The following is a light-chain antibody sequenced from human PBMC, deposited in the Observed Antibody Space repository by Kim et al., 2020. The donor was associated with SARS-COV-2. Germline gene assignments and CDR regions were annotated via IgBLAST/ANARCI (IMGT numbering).Light chain of an antibody. Sequence: GNTARITWGVNNRGSKFVIWYQQKPGQAPVVVIYYKSDRPSGIPDRFSGSNSGNTAALTIRRDEAGDEADYYCKGRESSSEHLVFGGGTQLTVL. CDR2: YKS. CDR3: KGRESSSEHLV. J-gene: IGLJ2*01. CDR1: NRGSKF. V-gene: IGLV3-21*01.